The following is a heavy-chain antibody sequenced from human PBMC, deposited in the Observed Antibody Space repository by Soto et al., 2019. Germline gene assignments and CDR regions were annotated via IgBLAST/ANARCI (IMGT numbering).Heavy chain of an antibody. Sequence: GASVKVSCKASGGTFSSYAISWVRQAPGQGLEWMGGIIPIFGTANYAQKFQGRVTITADESTSTAYMEPSSLRSEDTAVYYCARAVMSRRPTHDAFDIWGQGTMVTVSS. CDR2: IIPIFGTA. CDR1: GGTFSSYA. CDR3: ARAVMSRRPTHDAFDI. J-gene: IGHJ3*02. V-gene: IGHV1-69*13.